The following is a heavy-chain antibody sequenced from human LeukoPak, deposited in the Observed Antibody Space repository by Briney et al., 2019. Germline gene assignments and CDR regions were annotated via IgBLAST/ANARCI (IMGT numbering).Heavy chain of an antibody. CDR3: VTTPHSLQLPI. V-gene: IGHV3-74*01. CDR1: GFTFSTYW. D-gene: IGHD2-15*01. Sequence: GGSLRLSCAASGFTFSTYWMHWVRQAPGKGLVWVSRINSDGSITIYADSVKGRFTISRDDAITTLYLQMNSLRAEDTAVYYCVTTPHSLQLPIWGQGTMVTVSS. J-gene: IGHJ3*02. CDR2: INSDGSIT.